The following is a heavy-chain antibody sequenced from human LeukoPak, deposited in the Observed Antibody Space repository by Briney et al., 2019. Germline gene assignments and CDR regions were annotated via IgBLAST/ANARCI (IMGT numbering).Heavy chain of an antibody. V-gene: IGHV3-7*03. CDR3: TTAYVVTTYFFDY. Sequence: PGGSLRLSCAASGFTFSSYWMSSVRQAPGKGLEWVANIKQDGSEKYYVDSVKGRFTISRDNAKNSLYLQMNSLKTEDTAVYYCTTAYVVTTYFFDYWGQGILVTVSS. CDR1: GFTFSSYW. J-gene: IGHJ4*02. D-gene: IGHD2-21*02. CDR2: IKQDGSEK.